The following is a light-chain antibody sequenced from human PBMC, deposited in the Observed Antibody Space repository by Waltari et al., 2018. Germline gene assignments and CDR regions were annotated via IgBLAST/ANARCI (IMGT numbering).Light chain of an antibody. CDR2: GNN. Sequence: QSVLTQPPSVSGTPGQRVTISCSGSTSNTGAGHDVHGYQHLPGTAPKLLIYGNNNRPSGVPDRFSGSKSGTSASLAITGLQADDEADYFCQSFDNMLSGGVVFGGGTKLAVL. CDR1: TSNTGAGHD. J-gene: IGLJ2*01. V-gene: IGLV1-40*01. CDR3: QSFDNMLSGGVV.